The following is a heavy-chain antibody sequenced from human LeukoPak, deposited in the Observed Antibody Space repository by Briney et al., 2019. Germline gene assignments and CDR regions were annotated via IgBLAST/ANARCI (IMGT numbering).Heavy chain of an antibody. CDR2: ITWNSGNI. J-gene: IGHJ6*02. Sequence: GGSLRLSCAASGFTFSSYAMSWVRQAPGKGLEWVSGITWNSGNIGYADSVKGRFTISRDNAKNSLYLQMNSLRAEDTAVFYCARDRSKIEYCGGDCGMDVWGQGTTVTVSS. CDR3: ARDRSKIEYCGGDCGMDV. D-gene: IGHD2-21*01. CDR1: GFTFSSYA. V-gene: IGHV3-9*01.